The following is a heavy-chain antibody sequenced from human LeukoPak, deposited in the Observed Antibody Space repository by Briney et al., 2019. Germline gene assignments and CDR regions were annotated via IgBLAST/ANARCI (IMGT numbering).Heavy chain of an antibody. Sequence: PGGSLRLSCAASGFAFSDSTLHWVRQASGKGLEWVGRVRGKVNSYATAYAASVKGRFTISRDDSKNTAYLQMNSLKTEDTAVYYCTRTSPSYYDFWSGDGMDVWGQGTTVTVSS. V-gene: IGHV3-73*01. J-gene: IGHJ6*02. CDR2: VRGKVNSYAT. D-gene: IGHD3-3*01. CDR1: GFAFSDST. CDR3: TRTSPSYYDFWSGDGMDV.